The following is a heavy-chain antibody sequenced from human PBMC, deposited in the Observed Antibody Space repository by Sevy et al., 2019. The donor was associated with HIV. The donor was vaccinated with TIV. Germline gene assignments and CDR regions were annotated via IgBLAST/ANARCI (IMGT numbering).Heavy chain of an antibody. Sequence: GGSLRLSCAASGFSFSSYAMHWVRQAPGKGLELVAVISYDGSNKYYADSVKGRFTISRDNSKNTLYLQMNSLRAEDTAVYYCARDYGGNKYYYYYGMDVWGQGTTVTVSS. V-gene: IGHV3-30-3*01. CDR3: ARDYGGNKYYYYYGMDV. CDR1: GFSFSSYA. J-gene: IGHJ6*02. D-gene: IGHD4-17*01. CDR2: ISYDGSNK.